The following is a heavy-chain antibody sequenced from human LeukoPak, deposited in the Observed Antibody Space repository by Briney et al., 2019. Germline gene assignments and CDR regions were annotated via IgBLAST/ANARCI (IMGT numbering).Heavy chain of an antibody. V-gene: IGHV1-18*01. Sequence: ASVKVSCKASGYTFTSYGISWVRRAPGQGLEWMGWISAYNGNTNYAQKLQGRVTMTTDTSTSTAYMELRSLRSDDTAVYYCARDDPNYYDSSGYPGDIDYWGQGTLVTVSS. J-gene: IGHJ4*02. CDR1: GYTFTSYG. CDR3: ARDDPNYYDSSGYPGDIDY. D-gene: IGHD3-22*01. CDR2: ISAYNGNT.